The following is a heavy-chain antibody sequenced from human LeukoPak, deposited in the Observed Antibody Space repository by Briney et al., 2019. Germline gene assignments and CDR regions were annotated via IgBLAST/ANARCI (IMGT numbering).Heavy chain of an antibody. CDR3: TTFVTIGISGWSMYYFDY. CDR2: ISSSGSTI. J-gene: IGHJ4*02. Sequence: GGSLRLSCAASGFTFSSYEMNWVRQAPGKGLEWVSYISSSGSTIYYADSVKGRFTISRDNAKNSLYLQMNSLRAEDTAVYYCTTFVTIGISGWSMYYFDYRGQGTLVTVSS. D-gene: IGHD6-19*01. V-gene: IGHV3-48*03. CDR1: GFTFSSYE.